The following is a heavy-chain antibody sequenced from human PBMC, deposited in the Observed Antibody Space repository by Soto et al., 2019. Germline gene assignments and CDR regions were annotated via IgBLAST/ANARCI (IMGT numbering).Heavy chain of an antibody. CDR1: GYSFTDYW. CDR3: ARDRNWEFDY. J-gene: IGHJ4*02. CDR2: IYPGDSDT. Sequence: PGESLRISCRGSGYSFTDYWIGWVRHMPGKGLEWMGIIYPGDSDTRYSPSFQGQVTISADNSISTAYLQWRSLRASDTAVYYCARDRNWEFDYWGQGTLVTVSS. D-gene: IGHD7-27*01. V-gene: IGHV5-51*01.